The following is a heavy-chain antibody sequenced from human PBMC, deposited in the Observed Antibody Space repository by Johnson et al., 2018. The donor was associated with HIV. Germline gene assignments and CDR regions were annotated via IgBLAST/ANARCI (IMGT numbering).Heavy chain of an antibody. CDR1: GFTVSSNY. J-gene: IGHJ3*02. D-gene: IGHD3-22*01. V-gene: IGHV3-66*01. Sequence: DVQLVESGGGVVRPGGSLRLSCAASGFTVSSNYMSWVRQAPGKGLEWVSVIYSGGSTYYADPVKGRFTIARDNSKNTLYLQMNSLRAEDTAVYYRARGPMIVVPHDAFDIWGQGTMVTVSS. CDR2: IYSGGST. CDR3: ARGPMIVVPHDAFDI.